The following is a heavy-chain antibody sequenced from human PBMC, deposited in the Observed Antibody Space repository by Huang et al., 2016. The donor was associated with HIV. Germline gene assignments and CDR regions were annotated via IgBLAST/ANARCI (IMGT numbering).Heavy chain of an antibody. CDR3: ARQVDGFRSHFDF. CDR2: IYPRDSET. D-gene: IGHD5-18*01. J-gene: IGHJ4*02. CDR1: GYGFSSYW. Sequence: EVLLVQSGAELKEPGESLKISCKASGYGFSSYWIGWVRQKPGKGLAGMGSIYPRDSETKYSPSFDGQGPISADKSTRTAYLQWESLKAPDTAIYFCARQVDGFRSHFDFWGQGTLVSVSS. V-gene: IGHV5-51*01.